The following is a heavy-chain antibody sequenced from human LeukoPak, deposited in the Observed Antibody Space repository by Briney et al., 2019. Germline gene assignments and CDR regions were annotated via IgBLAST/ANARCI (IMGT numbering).Heavy chain of an antibody. CDR2: MNPNSGNT. CDR1: GYTFTSYD. V-gene: IGHV1-8*03. J-gene: IGHJ4*02. CDR3: ARGNKDYGDYARGLSDY. Sequence: ASVKVSCKASGYTFTSYDINWVRQATGQGLEWMGWMNPNSGNTGYAQKFRGRVTITRNTSISTAYMELSSLRSEDTAVYYCARGNKDYGDYARGLSDYWGQGTLVTVSS. D-gene: IGHD4-17*01.